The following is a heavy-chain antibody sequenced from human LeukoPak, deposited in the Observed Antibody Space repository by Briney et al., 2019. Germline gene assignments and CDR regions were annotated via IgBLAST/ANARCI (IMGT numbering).Heavy chain of an antibody. CDR2: IKGIGLTT. V-gene: IGHV3-11*04. Sequence: PGGSLRLSCAASGFTFSGYYMSWIRQAPGKGLEWVSTIKGIGLTTYYADSVKGRFTISRDNAKNSLFLQMSSLRADDTAIYYCARAGELRYMDVWGKGTAVTVSS. J-gene: IGHJ6*03. D-gene: IGHD3-16*01. CDR3: ARAGELRYMDV. CDR1: GFTFSGYY.